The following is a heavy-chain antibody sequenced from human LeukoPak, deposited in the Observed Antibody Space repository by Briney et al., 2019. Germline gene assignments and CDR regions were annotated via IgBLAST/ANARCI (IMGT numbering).Heavy chain of an antibody. D-gene: IGHD2-2*01. CDR1: GFTFSSYA. J-gene: IGHJ5*02. CDR2: ISGSGGST. Sequence: GGSLRLSCAVSGFTFSSYAMNWVRQAPGKGLEWVSAISGSGGSTYYADSVKGRFTISRDNSKNTLYLQMNSLRAEDTAVYYYAKGVRYCSSTSCYFDPWGQGTLVTVSS. CDR3: AKGVRYCSSTSCYFDP. V-gene: IGHV3-23*01.